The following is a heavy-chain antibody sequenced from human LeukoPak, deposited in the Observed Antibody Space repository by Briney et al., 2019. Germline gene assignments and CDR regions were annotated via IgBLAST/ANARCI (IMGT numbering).Heavy chain of an antibody. J-gene: IGHJ3*02. CDR3: ARGSKGGYCSGGSCLAFDI. D-gene: IGHD2-15*01. Sequence: TSETLSLTCTVSGVSISSGGYYWSWIRQHPGKGLEWIGYIYYSGSTYYNPSLKSRVTISVDTSKNQFSLKLSSVTAADTAVYYCARGSKGGYCSGGSCLAFDIWGQGTMVTVSS. CDR1: GVSISSGGYY. V-gene: IGHV4-31*03. CDR2: IYYSGST.